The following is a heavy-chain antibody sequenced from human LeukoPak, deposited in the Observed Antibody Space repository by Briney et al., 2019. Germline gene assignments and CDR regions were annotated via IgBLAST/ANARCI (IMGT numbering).Heavy chain of an antibody. CDR2: IYPGDSDT. Sequence: GESLKISCKASVFSFTNYWIAWVRQTPEKGLEWMGIIYPGDSDTRYNPSFQGQVTISADKSISTAYLQWSSLKASDTAMYYCARGSVVTLFDYWGQGTLVTVSS. V-gene: IGHV5-51*01. D-gene: IGHD3-22*01. J-gene: IGHJ4*02. CDR3: ARGSVVTLFDY. CDR1: VFSFTNYW.